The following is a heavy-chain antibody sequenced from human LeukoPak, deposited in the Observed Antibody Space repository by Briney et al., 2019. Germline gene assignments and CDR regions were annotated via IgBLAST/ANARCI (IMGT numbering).Heavy chain of an antibody. D-gene: IGHD6-13*01. J-gene: IGHJ4*02. V-gene: IGHV3-7*01. CDR1: GFTFSSFW. CDR3: TRGPGSTWYSDY. CDR2: IKQDGSEK. Sequence: GGSLRLSCAASGFTFSSFWMSWVRQAPGKGLEWVANIKQDGSEKYYVDSVKGRFTISRDNAKNTLYLQMNSLRPEDTAVYYCTRGPGSTWYSDYWGQGTLVTVSS.